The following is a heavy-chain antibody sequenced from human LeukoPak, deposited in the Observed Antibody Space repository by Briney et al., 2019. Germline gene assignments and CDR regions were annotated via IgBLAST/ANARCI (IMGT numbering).Heavy chain of an antibody. CDR2: IYTSGST. J-gene: IGHJ4*02. Sequence: PSETLSLTCTVSGGSISSYYWSWIRQPPGKGLEWIGYIYTSGSTNYNPSLKSRVTISVDTSKNQFSLKLSSVTAADTAVYYCARALNYYDSSGYYDYWGQGTLVTVSS. V-gene: IGHV4-4*09. CDR1: GGSISSYY. CDR3: ARALNYYDSSGYYDY. D-gene: IGHD3-22*01.